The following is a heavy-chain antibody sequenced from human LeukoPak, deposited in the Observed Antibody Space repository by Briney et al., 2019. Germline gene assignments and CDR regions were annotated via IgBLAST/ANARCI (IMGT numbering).Heavy chain of an antibody. J-gene: IGHJ4*02. CDR2: INPNSGGT. Sequence: ASVKVSCKASGYTFTGYYMHWVRQAPGQGLEWMGWINPNSGGTNYAQKFQGSVTMTRDTSISTAYMELSRLRSDDTAVYYCARDQYRSGGSCSNFDYWGQGTLVTVSS. D-gene: IGHD2-15*01. CDR1: GYTFTGYY. V-gene: IGHV1-2*02. CDR3: ARDQYRSGGSCSNFDY.